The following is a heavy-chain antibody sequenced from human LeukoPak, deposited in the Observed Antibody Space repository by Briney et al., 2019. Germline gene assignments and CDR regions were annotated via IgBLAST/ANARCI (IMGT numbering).Heavy chain of an antibody. CDR1: GGSFSGYY. Sequence: LSLTCAVFGGSFSGYYWSWIRQPPGKGLEWVAVVSPHVNTIFYADSMKGRFTISRDNVKNSLYLQMNSLRAEDTAVYSCARVNDYDSGSLYRPIDYWGQGTLVTVSS. CDR3: ARVNDYDSGSLYRPIDY. D-gene: IGHD3-10*01. CDR2: VSPHVNTI. J-gene: IGHJ4*02. V-gene: IGHV3-11*04.